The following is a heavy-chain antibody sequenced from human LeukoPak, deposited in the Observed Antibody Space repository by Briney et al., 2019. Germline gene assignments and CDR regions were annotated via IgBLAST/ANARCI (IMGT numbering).Heavy chain of an antibody. Sequence: PWGSLRLSCAASGFTFSNYAMNWVRQAPGKRLEWVSAISGSGGSTYYADSVKGRFTISRDNSKNTLYLQMNSLRADDTAVYYCAKRRGLELTYYYHMDVWGKGTTVTVSS. CDR3: AKRRGLELTYYYHMDV. V-gene: IGHV3-23*01. CDR1: GFTFSNYA. D-gene: IGHD1-7*01. J-gene: IGHJ6*03. CDR2: ISGSGGST.